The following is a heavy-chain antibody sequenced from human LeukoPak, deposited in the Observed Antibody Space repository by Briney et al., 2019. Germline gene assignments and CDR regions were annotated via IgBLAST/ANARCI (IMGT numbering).Heavy chain of an antibody. CDR1: GGVLRGLL. Sequence: RPFETPFPTCPVLGGVLRGLLRDRVRQPPGEGPGWNGEINHSGSTNYNPSLKSRVTISVDTSKNQFSLKLSSVTAADTAVYYCARGIWTYPEEYYFDYWGQGTLVTVSS. CDR2: INHSGST. V-gene: IGHV4-34*01. CDR3: ARGIWTYPEEYYFDY. D-gene: IGHD3/OR15-3a*01. J-gene: IGHJ4*02.